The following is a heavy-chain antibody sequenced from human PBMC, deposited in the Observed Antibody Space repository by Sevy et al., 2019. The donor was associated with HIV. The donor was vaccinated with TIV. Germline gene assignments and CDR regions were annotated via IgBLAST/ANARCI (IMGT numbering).Heavy chain of an antibody. J-gene: IGHJ5*02. CDR1: GFTFSGYA. CDR2: ITGSGSET. D-gene: IGHD7-27*01. V-gene: IGHV3-23*01. Sequence: GGSLRLSCAASGFTFSGYAMSWVRQAPGKGLEWVSLITGSGSETYYADSVKGRFTISRDNSKNTVNLQMNSLRVEDTAIYYCAKETWGLFDPWGQGILVTVSS. CDR3: AKETWGLFDP.